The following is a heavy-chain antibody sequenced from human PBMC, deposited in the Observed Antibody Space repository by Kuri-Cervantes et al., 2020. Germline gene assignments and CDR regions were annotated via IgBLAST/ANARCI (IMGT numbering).Heavy chain of an antibody. CDR2: ISYNGSKK. J-gene: IGHJ3*02. V-gene: IGHV3-30-3*01. CDR1: GLTFSSYA. Sequence: GGSLRLSCAASGLTFSSYAMHWVRQAPGKGLEWVALISYNGSKKYYADSVKGRFTISRDNSKNTLFLQMNSLRADDTAVYYCYGSGYDDAFDIWGQGTMVTVSS. D-gene: IGHD5-12*01. CDR3: YGSGYDDAFDI.